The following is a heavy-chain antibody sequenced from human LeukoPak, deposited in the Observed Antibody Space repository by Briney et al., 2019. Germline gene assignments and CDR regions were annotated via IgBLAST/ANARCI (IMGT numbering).Heavy chain of an antibody. CDR2: TVSEIDGGTT. J-gene: IGHJ6*02. CDR3: TTDEDWNYARKDV. Sequence: PGGSLRLSCAASGLTFSSHWMHWVRQVPGKGLEWVGQTVSEIDGGTTDYAAPVKGRFTISRDDSKSTLYLQMNSLKIEDTAVYYCTTDEDWNYARKDVWGQGATVIVSS. D-gene: IGHD1-7*01. CDR1: GLTFSSHW. V-gene: IGHV3-15*04.